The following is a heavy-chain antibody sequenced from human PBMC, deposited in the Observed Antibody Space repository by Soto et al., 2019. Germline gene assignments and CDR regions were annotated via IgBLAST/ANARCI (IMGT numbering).Heavy chain of an antibody. Sequence: GGSLRLSCAASGFTFSSYSMNWVRQAPGKGLEWVSYISSSSSTIYYADSVKGRFTISRDNAKNSLYLQMNSLRAEDTAVYYCAGSFAPLVPAAGPFDPWGQGTLVTVSS. CDR1: GFTFSSYS. V-gene: IGHV3-48*01. J-gene: IGHJ5*02. D-gene: IGHD2-2*01. CDR2: ISSSSSTI. CDR3: AGSFAPLVPAAGPFDP.